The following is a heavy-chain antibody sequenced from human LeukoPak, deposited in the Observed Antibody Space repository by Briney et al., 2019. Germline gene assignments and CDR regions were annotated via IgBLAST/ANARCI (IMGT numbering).Heavy chain of an antibody. CDR2: INAGNGNT. J-gene: IGHJ4*02. CDR1: GYTFTSYA. V-gene: IGHV1-3*01. Sequence: ASVKVSCKASGYTFTSYAMHWVRQAPGQRLEWMGWINAGNGNTKYSQKFQDRVTITRDTSASTAYMELSSLRSEDTAVYYCAIDSSSGWSFDYWGQGTLVTVSS. CDR3: AIDSSSGWSFDY. D-gene: IGHD6-19*01.